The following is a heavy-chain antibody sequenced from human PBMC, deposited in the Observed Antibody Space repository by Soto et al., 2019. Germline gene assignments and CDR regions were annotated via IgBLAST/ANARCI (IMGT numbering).Heavy chain of an antibody. CDR2: IWDDGSNK. D-gene: IGHD6-13*01. Sequence: QVQLVESGGGVVQPGRSLRLSCAASGFTFSSYGMHWVRQAPGKGLEWVAVIWDDGSNKYYADSVKGRFTISRDNSKNTLYLQMNSLRAEDTAVYYCAHEEQLVFQHWGQGTLVTVSS. J-gene: IGHJ1*01. CDR1: GFTFSSYG. V-gene: IGHV3-33*06. CDR3: AHEEQLVFQH.